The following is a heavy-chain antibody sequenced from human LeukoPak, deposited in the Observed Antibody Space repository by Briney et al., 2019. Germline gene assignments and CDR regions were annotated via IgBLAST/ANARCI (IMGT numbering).Heavy chain of an antibody. J-gene: IGHJ4*02. Sequence: SVKVSCKAYGGTFSSYAISWVRQAPGQGLEWMGGIIPIFGTADYAQKFQGRVTITAGESTSTAYRELSSLRSEDTAVYYCARRPMVRGADYFDYWGQGTLVTVSS. D-gene: IGHD3-10*01. V-gene: IGHV1-69*13. CDR3: ARRPMVRGADYFDY. CDR2: IIPIFGTA. CDR1: GGTFSSYA.